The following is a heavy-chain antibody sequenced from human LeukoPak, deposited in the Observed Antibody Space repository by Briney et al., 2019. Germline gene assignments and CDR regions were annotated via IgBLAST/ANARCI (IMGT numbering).Heavy chain of an antibody. CDR1: GFPFCSYW. CDR2: INSDGSAT. CDR3: ASDSPYYGMDV. V-gene: IGHV3-74*01. Sequence: GGSLRLSCAASGFPFCSYWMHWVRQVPGKGLLWVSRINSDGSATIYADSVRGRFTISRDNAKNTLYLQMSGLRVEDTAVYHCASDSPYYGMDVWGQGTTVTVSS. J-gene: IGHJ6*02.